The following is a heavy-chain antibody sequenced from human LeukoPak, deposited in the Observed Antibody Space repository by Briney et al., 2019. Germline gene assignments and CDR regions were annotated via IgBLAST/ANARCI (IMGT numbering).Heavy chain of an antibody. J-gene: IGHJ6*03. CDR3: ARASGSYLHYYYYMDV. Sequence: ASVKVYCKASGYTFTSYDINWVRQATGQGLEWMGWMNPNSGNTGYAQKFQGRVTMTRNTSISTAYMELSSLRSEDTAVYYCARASGSYLHYYYYMDVWGKGTTVTVSS. CDR2: MNPNSGNT. V-gene: IGHV1-8*01. CDR1: GYTFTSYD. D-gene: IGHD1-26*01.